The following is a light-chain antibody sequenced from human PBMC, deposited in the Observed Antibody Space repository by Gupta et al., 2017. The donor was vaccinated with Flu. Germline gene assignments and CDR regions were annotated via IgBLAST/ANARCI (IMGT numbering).Light chain of an antibody. CDR3: QQTFRIPWT. CDR1: QAISTY. J-gene: IGKJ1*01. CDR2: SAS. V-gene: IGKV1-39*01. Sequence: GDEVAITCRASQAISTYLSWYQQQPGKAPRLLISSASTVQSGVPSRFRGSGSGTEITLTITSLQPDDFATYYFQQTFRIPWTFGQGTKVALK.